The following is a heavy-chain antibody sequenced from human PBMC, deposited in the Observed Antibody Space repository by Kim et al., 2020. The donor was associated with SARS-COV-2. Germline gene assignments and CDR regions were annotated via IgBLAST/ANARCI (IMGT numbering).Heavy chain of an antibody. V-gene: IGHV1-8*01. CDR3: ARVGWLMDV. Sequence: GNTGDAQKFQGRVTMTRNTSISTAYRGLSSLRSEDTAVYYCARVGWLMDVWGQGTTVTVSS. D-gene: IGHD5-12*01. J-gene: IGHJ6*02. CDR2: GNT.